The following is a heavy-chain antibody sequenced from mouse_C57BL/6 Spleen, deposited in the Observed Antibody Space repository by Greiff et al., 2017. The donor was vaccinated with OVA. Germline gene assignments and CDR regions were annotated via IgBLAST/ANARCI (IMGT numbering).Heavy chain of an antibody. CDR3: AITTVVATGAMDY. V-gene: IGHV1-82*01. J-gene: IGHJ4*01. D-gene: IGHD1-1*01. CDR1: GYAFSSSW. Sequence: VKLQESGPELVKPGASVKISCKASGYAFSSSWMNWVKQRPGKGLEWIGRIYPGDGDTNYNGKFKGKATLTADKSSSTAYMQLSSLTSADSAVYFCAITTVVATGAMDYWGQGTSVTVSS. CDR2: IYPGDGDT.